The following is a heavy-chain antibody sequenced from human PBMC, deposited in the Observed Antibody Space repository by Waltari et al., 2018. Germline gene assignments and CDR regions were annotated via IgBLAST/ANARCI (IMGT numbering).Heavy chain of an antibody. CDR3: ARRTGIAAGYGLDP. V-gene: IGHV1-2*02. J-gene: IGHJ5*02. CDR1: GYTFTGYY. CDR2: INPNSGDT. D-gene: IGHD6-25*01. Sequence: QVQLVQSGAEVKKPGASVKVSCKASGYTFTGYYMHWVRQAPGQGLEWMGWINPNSGDTNYAQKFQGRVTMTRNTSVSTAYMELSRLRSDDTAVYYCARRTGIAAGYGLDPWGQGTLVTVSS.